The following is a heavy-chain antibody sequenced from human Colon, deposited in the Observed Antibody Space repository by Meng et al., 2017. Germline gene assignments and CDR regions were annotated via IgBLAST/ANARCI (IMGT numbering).Heavy chain of an antibody. CDR1: RGSLSDNR. V-gene: IGHV4-34*01. D-gene: IGHD3-10*01. CDR2: LPHAGSP. J-gene: IGHJ5*01. Sequence: SSEHLCLSCGVHRGSLSDNRRGWVRQTPGKGLWWIGQLPHAGSPKYNPSLKSRVTISFDTSTNQFSLTLRSVTAADTAVYYCARNEIKYYFGSSNYRSYNYFDPWGQGTLVTVSS. CDR3: ARNEIKYYFGSSNYRSYNYFDP.